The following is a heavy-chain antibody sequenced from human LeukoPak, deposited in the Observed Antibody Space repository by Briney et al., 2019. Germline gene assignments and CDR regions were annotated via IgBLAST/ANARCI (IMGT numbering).Heavy chain of an antibody. Sequence: GASVKVSCKASGYTFTSYYMHWVRQAPGQGLEWMGIINPSGGSTSYAQKFQGRVTMTRDTSISTAYMELSRLRSDDTAVYYCARPYSSGTRWFDPWGQGTLVTVSS. D-gene: IGHD6-19*01. V-gene: IGHV1-46*01. CDR1: GYTFTSYY. CDR2: INPSGGST. J-gene: IGHJ5*02. CDR3: ARPYSSGTRWFDP.